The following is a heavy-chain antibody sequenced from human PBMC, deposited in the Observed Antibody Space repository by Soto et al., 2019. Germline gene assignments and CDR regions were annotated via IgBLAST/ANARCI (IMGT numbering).Heavy chain of an antibody. J-gene: IGHJ6*04. Sequence: SVKVSCKASGGTFSSYAISWVRQAPGQGLEWMGGIIPIFGTANYAQKFQGRVTITADESTSTAYMELSSLRSEDTAVYYCASFIITFWGDDDTHQSGDGMDVWGKGTTVTVSS. CDR3: ASFIITFWGDDDTHQSGDGMDV. V-gene: IGHV1-69*13. D-gene: IGHD3-16*01. CDR1: GGTFSSYA. CDR2: IIPIFGTA.